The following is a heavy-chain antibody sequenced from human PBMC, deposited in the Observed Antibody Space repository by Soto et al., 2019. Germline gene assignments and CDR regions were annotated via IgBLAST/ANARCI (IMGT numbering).Heavy chain of an antibody. CDR2: ISGSGGST. D-gene: IGHD1-26*01. CDR3: ARRAFGGSRKRTFDY. Sequence: SCAASGFTFSSYAMTWVRQAPGKGLEWVSVISGSGGSTYFADSVKGRFTISRDKSISTAYLQWSSLKASDTAMYYCARRAFGGSRKRTFDYWGQGTLVTVSS. CDR1: GFTFSSYA. V-gene: IGHV3-23*01. J-gene: IGHJ4*02.